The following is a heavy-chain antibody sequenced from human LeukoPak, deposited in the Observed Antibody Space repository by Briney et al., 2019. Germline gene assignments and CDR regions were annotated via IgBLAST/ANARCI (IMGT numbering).Heavy chain of an antibody. Sequence: PSETLSPTCTVSGDSINNYYWSWLRQTPGEGLEWIGFVAYSGNSNYNPSLESRVTISIDTSKNQFSLKLNSVTAADTAMYYCARVVRGAVTFNRFDPWGQGTLVTVSS. CDR1: GDSINNYY. D-gene: IGHD3-10*02. CDR2: VAYSGNS. V-gene: IGHV4-59*01. J-gene: IGHJ5*02. CDR3: ARVVRGAVTFNRFDP.